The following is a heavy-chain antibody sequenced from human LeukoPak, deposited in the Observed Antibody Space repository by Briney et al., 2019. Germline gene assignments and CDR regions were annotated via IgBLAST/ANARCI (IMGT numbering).Heavy chain of an antibody. CDR3: ARLRFLLNLFDP. J-gene: IGHJ5*02. CDR2: IRAYNGNT. V-gene: IGHV1-18*01. CDR1: GYTFTSYG. D-gene: IGHD3-3*01. Sequence: ASVKVSCKASGYTFTSYGISWVRQAPGHGLEWMGWIRAYNGNTNSAQTLKGRSTMTTDTSTSTAYMAMRNLRSDYTTVYSCARLRFLLNLFDPWGQGTLVTVSS.